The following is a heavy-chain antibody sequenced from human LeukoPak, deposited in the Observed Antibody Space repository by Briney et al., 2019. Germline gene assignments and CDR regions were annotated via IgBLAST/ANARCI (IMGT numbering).Heavy chain of an antibody. V-gene: IGHV3-48*01. CDR3: AREASSSWYRNYYYYGMGV. CDR1: GFTFSSYS. Sequence: GGSLRLSCAASGFTFSSYSMNWVRQAPGKGLEWVSYISSSSSTIYYADSVKGRFTISRDNAKNSLYLQMSSLRAEDTAVYYCAREASSSWYRNYYYYGMGVWGQGTTVTVSS. CDR2: ISSSSSTI. J-gene: IGHJ6*02. D-gene: IGHD6-13*01.